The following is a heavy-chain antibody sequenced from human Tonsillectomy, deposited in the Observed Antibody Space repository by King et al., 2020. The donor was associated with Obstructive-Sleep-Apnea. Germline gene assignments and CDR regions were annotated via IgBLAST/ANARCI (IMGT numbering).Heavy chain of an antibody. Sequence: QLVQSGAEVKKPGASVKVSCKASGYTFTSYGISWVRQAPGQGLEWMGWISAYNGNTNYAQKFQGRVTMTTDTSTSTGDMALRSLRSDDTAVYYCARGGEFADYYYYYGMDVWGQGTTVTVSS. V-gene: IGHV1-18*01. D-gene: IGHD3-16*01. CDR3: ARGGEFADYYYYYGMDV. CDR1: GYTFTSYG. J-gene: IGHJ6*02. CDR2: ISAYNGNT.